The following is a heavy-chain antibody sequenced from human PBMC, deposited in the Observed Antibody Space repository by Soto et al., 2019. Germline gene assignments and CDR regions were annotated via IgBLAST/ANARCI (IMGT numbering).Heavy chain of an antibody. CDR1: GFRFSNYG. CDR3: ARDADLPCNGLDH. CDR2: IVADGTGL. J-gene: IGHJ4*02. V-gene: IGHV3-33*01. Sequence: QVQLVESGGGVVQPGRSLRLSCAASGFRFSNYGMHWVRQAPGKGLEWLAVIVADGTGLHYADSVRGRFTSCRDNSKNSLYLQRRSRRAGAKAQNICARDADLPCNGLDHWGQGTRVTGSS.